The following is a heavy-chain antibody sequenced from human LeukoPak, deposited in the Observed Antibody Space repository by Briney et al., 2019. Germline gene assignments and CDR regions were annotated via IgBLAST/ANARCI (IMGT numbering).Heavy chain of an antibody. CDR2: INPSGGST. V-gene: IGHV1-46*01. D-gene: IGHD2-15*01. Sequence: ASVKVSCKASGYTFTIYYMHWVRQAPGQGLEWMGIINPSGGSTSYAQKFQGRVTMTRDTSTSTVYMELSSLRSEDTAVYYCARARIVVVVEDAFDIWGQGTMVTVSS. J-gene: IGHJ3*02. CDR1: GYTFTIYY. CDR3: ARARIVVVVEDAFDI.